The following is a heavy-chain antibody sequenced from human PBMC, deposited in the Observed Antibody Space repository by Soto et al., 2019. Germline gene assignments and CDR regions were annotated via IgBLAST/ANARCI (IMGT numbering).Heavy chain of an antibody. V-gene: IGHV1-3*01. Sequence: GASVKVSCKASGYTFTSYAMHWVRQAPGQRLEWMGWINAGNGNTKYSQKFQGRVTITRDTSASTAYMELSSLRSEDTAVYYCARGIAAAGPYYFDYWGQGTLVTVSS. CDR1: GYTFTSYA. CDR2: INAGNGNT. D-gene: IGHD6-13*01. J-gene: IGHJ4*02. CDR3: ARGIAAAGPYYFDY.